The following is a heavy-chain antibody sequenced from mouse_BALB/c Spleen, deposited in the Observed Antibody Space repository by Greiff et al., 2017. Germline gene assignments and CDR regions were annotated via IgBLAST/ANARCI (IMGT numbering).Heavy chain of an antibody. Sequence: EVMLVESGGGLVQPGGSLKLSCAASGFTFSSYTMSWVRQTPEKRLEWVAYISNGGGNSYYPDTVKGRFTISRDNAKNTLYLQMSSLKSEDTAMYYCARYSSGYAMDYWGQGTSVTVSS. CDR2: ISNGGGNS. D-gene: IGHD3-1*01. V-gene: IGHV5-12-2*01. CDR3: ARYSSGYAMDY. J-gene: IGHJ4*01. CDR1: GFTFSSYT.